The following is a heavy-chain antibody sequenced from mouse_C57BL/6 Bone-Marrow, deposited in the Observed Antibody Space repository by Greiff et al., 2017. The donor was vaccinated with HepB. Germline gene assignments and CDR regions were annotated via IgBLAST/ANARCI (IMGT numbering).Heavy chain of an antibody. CDR3: AYYYGSSYDWYFDV. CDR2: INPNNGGT. CDR1: GYTFTDYY. Sequence: EVQLQQSGPELVKPGASVKISCKASGYTFTDYYMNWVKQSHGKSLEWIGDINPNNGGTSYNQKFKGKATLTVDKSSSTAYMERRSLTSEDSAVYYCAYYYGSSYDWYFDVWGTGTTVTVSS. V-gene: IGHV1-26*01. J-gene: IGHJ1*03. D-gene: IGHD1-1*01.